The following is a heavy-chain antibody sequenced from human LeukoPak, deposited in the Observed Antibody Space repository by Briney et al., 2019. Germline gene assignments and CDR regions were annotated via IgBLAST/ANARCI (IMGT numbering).Heavy chain of an antibody. Sequence: KPSETLSLTCAVSGYSISSGYYWGWIRQPAGKGLEWIGSIYHRGSTYYNPSLKSRVTISVDTSKNQFSLKLSSVTAADTAVYYCASSPTYYCSSTSCYQNAFDIWGQGTMVTVSS. CDR1: GYSISSGYY. J-gene: IGHJ3*02. CDR3: ASSPTYYCSSTSCYQNAFDI. D-gene: IGHD2-2*01. V-gene: IGHV4-38-2*01. CDR2: IYHRGST.